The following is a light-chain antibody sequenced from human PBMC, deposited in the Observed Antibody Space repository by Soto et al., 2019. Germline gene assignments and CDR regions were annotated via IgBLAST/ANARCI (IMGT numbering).Light chain of an antibody. CDR1: QSISSW. CDR2: KAS. Sequence: RASQSISSWLAWYQQKPGKAPKLLIYKASSLESGVPSRFSGSGSGTEFTLTIASLQPDDFATYYCQQYETFSGTFGPGTKV. V-gene: IGKV1-5*03. CDR3: QQYETFSGT. J-gene: IGKJ1*01.